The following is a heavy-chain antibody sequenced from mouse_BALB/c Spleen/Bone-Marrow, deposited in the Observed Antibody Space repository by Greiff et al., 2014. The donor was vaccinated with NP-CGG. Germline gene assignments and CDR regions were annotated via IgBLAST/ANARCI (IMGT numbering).Heavy chain of an antibody. CDR2: ISSGDGYT. D-gene: IGHD1-1*01. J-gene: IGHJ3*01. CDR1: GFTFSSYG. CDR3: ARQRGGGYYGFFAY. Sequence: EVKLMESGGALVKPGGSLKLSCAASGFTFSSYGMSWVRQTPDKRLEWVATISSGDGYTYYPDSVKGRFTISRDNAKNTLYLQMSSLTSEDSAMYYCARQRGGGYYGFFAYWGRGLWSLSLQ. V-gene: IGHV5-6*01.